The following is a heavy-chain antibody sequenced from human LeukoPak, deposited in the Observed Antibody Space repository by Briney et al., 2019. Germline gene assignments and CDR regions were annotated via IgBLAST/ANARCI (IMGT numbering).Heavy chain of an antibody. V-gene: IGHV3-23*01. Sequence: PGGSLRLSCAGSGFSFSSYAVSWVRQAPGKGLEWVSGISGSGGSTYYADSVKGRFTISRDNSKNTLYLQMKSLRAEDTAVYYCAKTHYYDYNGYSTDAFDIWGQGTMVTVSS. CDR3: AKTHYYDYNGYSTDAFDI. CDR1: GFSFSSYA. J-gene: IGHJ3*02. CDR2: ISGSGGST. D-gene: IGHD3-22*01.